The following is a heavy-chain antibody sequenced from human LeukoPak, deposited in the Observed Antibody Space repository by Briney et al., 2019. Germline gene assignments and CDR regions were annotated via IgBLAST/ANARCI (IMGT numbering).Heavy chain of an antibody. V-gene: IGHV1-24*01. J-gene: IGHJ6*02. CDR2: FDPEDGET. Sequence: ASVKVSCKVSGYTLTELSMHWVRQAPGKGLEWMGGFDPEDGETIYAQKFQGRVTMTEDTSTDTAYMELSSLRSEDTAVYHCATTKPGSYYYYGMDVWGQGTTVTVSS. D-gene: IGHD2-8*01. CDR3: ATTKPGSYYYYGMDV. CDR1: GYTLTELS.